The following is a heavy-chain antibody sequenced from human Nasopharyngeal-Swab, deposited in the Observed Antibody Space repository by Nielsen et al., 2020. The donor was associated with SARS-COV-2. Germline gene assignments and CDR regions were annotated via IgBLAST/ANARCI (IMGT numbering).Heavy chain of an antibody. D-gene: IGHD3-16*02. J-gene: IGHJ4*02. CDR2: IKQDGSEK. CDR3: ARHYDYVWGSYRPFDY. Sequence: GESLKISCAASGFTFSSYWMSWVRQAPGKGLEWVANIKQDGSEKYYVDSVKGRFTISRDNAKNSLYLQINSLRAEDTAVYYCARHYDYVWGSYRPFDYWGQGTLVTVSS. V-gene: IGHV3-7*01. CDR1: GFTFSSYW.